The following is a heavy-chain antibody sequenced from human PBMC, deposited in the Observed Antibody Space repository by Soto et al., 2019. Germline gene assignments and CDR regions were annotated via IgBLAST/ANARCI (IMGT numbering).Heavy chain of an antibody. D-gene: IGHD5-18*01. Sequence: EVQLVESGGGLVQPGGSLRLSCAASGFTFSSYWMSWVRQAPGKGLEWVANIKQDGSEKYYVDSVKGRFTISRDNAKNSLYLQMNSLRAEDTAVYYCARDHGYSYLDWYYYYGMDVWGQGTTVTVSS. CDR3: ARDHGYSYLDWYYYYGMDV. V-gene: IGHV3-7*05. J-gene: IGHJ6*02. CDR1: GFTFSSYW. CDR2: IKQDGSEK.